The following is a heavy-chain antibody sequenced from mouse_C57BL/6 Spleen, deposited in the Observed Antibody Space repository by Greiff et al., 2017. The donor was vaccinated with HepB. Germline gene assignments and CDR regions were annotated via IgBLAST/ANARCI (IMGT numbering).Heavy chain of an antibody. CDR3: ASYYSNYSYYFDY. J-gene: IGHJ2*01. CDR2: IDPEDGET. V-gene: IGHV14-2*01. D-gene: IGHD2-5*01. CDR1: GFNIKDYY. Sequence: VQLKESGAELVKPGASVKLSCTASGFNIKDYYMHWVKQRTEQGLEWIGRIDPEDGETKYAPKFQGKATITADTSSNTAYLQLSSLTSEDTAVYYCASYYSNYSYYFDYWGQGTTLTVSS.